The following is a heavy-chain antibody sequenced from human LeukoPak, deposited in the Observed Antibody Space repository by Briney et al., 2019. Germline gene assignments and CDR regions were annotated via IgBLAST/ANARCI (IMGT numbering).Heavy chain of an antibody. D-gene: IGHD2-2*02. CDR1: GYTFTGYY. CDR2: INPNSGGT. V-gene: IGHV1-2*02. Sequence: GASVKISCKASGYTFTGYYMHWVRQAPGQGLEWMGWINPNSGGTNYAQKFQGRVTMTRDTSISTAYMELSRLRSDDTAVYYCARGPDIVVVPAAIIRQANYYMDVWGKGTTVTVSS. J-gene: IGHJ6*03. CDR3: ARGPDIVVVPAAIIRQANYYMDV.